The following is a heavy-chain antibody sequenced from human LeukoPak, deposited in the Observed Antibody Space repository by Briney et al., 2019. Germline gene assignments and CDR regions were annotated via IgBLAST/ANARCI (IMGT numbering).Heavy chain of an antibody. CDR1: GFTLSSYG. V-gene: IGHV3-23*01. D-gene: IGHD2-21*01. CDR2: ISGSGGRT. Sequence: GGSLRLSCAASGFTLSSYGMSWVRQAPGKGLELVSGISGSGGRTYYADSAKGRFTISRDNSKNTLYLQMNSLRAEDTAVYYCARETASCGGDCFDYWGRGALVTVSS. CDR3: ARETASCGGDCFDY. J-gene: IGHJ4*02.